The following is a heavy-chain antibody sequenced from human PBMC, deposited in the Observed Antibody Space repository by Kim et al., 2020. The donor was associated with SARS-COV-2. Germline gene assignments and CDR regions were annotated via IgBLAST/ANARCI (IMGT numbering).Heavy chain of an antibody. CDR3: ARDLEGFDY. V-gene: IGHV1-46*01. D-gene: IGHD1-1*01. CDR2: GTT. J-gene: IGHJ4*02. Sequence: GTTAYAKQFQGRVTMTSDTPTRTAYMELSSLTSEDTAVYYCARDLEGFDYWGQGALVTVSS.